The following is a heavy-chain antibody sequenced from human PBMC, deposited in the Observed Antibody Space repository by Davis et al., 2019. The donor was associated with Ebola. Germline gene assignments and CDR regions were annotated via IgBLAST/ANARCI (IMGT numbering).Heavy chain of an antibody. CDR3: ARDRPLDFFFGDYYGMDV. J-gene: IGHJ6*02. D-gene: IGHD3-16*01. V-gene: IGHV3-33*08. Sequence: GGSLRLSCETSGFIFRNYVMHWVRQAPGKGLEWVAVIWYDESNEDYADSVKGRFTISRDNSENTVYLQMNSLRAEDTAVYYCARDRPLDFFFGDYYGMDVWGQGTTVTVS. CDR1: GFIFRNYV. CDR2: IWYDESNE.